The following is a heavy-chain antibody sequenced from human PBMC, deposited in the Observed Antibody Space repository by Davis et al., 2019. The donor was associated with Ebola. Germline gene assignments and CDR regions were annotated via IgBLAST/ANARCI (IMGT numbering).Heavy chain of an antibody. CDR1: EFTFSSYT. CDR2: ISRSNTYI. CDR3: AREYCSGGSCQISFDY. V-gene: IGHV3-21*01. J-gene: IGHJ4*02. Sequence: GESLKISCAASEFTFSSYTMNWVRQAPGKGLEWVSSISRSNTYIFYADSVKGRFTISRDNAKNSLYLQMNSLGPEDTAVYYCAREYCSGGSCQISFDYWGQGTLVTVSS. D-gene: IGHD2-15*01.